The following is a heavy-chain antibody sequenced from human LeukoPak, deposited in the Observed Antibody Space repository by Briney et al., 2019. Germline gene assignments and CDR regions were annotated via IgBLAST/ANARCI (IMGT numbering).Heavy chain of an antibody. CDR1: GFTFSSYG. CDR3: ASDLPYYYGSGSPDFDY. Sequence: PGGSLRLSCAASGFTFSSYGMHWVRQAPGKGLEWVAVIWYDGSNKYYADSVKGRFTISRDSSKNTLYLQMNSLRAEDTAVYYCASDLPYYYGSGSPDFDYWGQGTLVTVSS. D-gene: IGHD3-10*01. J-gene: IGHJ4*02. V-gene: IGHV3-33*01. CDR2: IWYDGSNK.